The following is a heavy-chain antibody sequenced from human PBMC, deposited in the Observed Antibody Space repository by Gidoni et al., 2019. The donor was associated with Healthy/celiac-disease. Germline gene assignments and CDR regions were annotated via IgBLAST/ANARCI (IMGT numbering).Heavy chain of an antibody. V-gene: IGHV4-39*01. CDR2: IYYSGST. J-gene: IGHJ6*02. Sequence: QLQLQESGPGLVKTSETLSITCTVSGGPLSSSSYYWGWIRQPPGKGLEWIGRIYYSGSTYYNPSRKSRVTISVDTSKNQFSLKLSSVTAADTAVYYCARHGEYSSSFDYYGMDVWGQGTTVTVSS. CDR3: ARHGEYSSSFDYYGMDV. D-gene: IGHD6-6*01. CDR1: GGPLSSSSYY.